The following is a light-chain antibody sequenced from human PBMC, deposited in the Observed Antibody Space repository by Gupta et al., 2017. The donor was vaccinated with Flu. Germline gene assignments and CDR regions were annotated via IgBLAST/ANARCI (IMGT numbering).Light chain of an antibody. CDR1: SSDVGGYNY. Sequence: SALTQPRSVSGSPGQSVTISCTGTSSDVGGYNYVSWYQQHPGKAPKLMIYDVSKRPAGVPVRFSVSKSGNTASLTISGRQVEEEADYYCCAYAGSYTWVFGGGAKLTVL. V-gene: IGLV2-11*01. CDR3: CAYAGSYTWV. CDR2: DVS. J-gene: IGLJ3*02.